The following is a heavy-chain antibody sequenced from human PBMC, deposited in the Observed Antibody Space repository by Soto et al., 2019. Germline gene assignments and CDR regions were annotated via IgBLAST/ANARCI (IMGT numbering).Heavy chain of an antibody. CDR3: ARDKRLRPYYFDY. CDR2: INPNSGGT. D-gene: IGHD4-17*01. J-gene: IGHJ4*02. V-gene: IGHV1-2*02. CDR1: GYTFTGYY. Sequence: GASVKVSCKASGYTFTGYYMHWVRQAPGQGLEWMGWINPNSGGTNYAQKFQGRVTMTRDTSISTAYMELSRLRSDDTAVYYCARDKRLRPYYFDYWGQGTLVTVSS.